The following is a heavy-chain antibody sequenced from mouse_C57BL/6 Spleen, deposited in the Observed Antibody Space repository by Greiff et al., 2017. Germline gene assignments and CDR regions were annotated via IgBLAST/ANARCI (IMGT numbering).Heavy chain of an antibody. V-gene: IGHV1-64*01. CDR3: ARQLRPRDYFDY. Sequence: VQLQQPGAELVKPGASVKLSCKASGYTFTSYWMHWVKQRPGQGLEWIGMIHPNSGSTNYNEKFKSKATLTVDKSSSTAYMQLSSLTSEDSAVYYCARQLRPRDYFDYWGQGTTLTVSS. J-gene: IGHJ2*01. CDR1: GYTFTSYW. CDR2: IHPNSGST. D-gene: IGHD3-2*02.